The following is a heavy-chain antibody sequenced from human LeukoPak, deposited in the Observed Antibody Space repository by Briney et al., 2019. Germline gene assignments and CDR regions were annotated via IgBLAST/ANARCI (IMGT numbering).Heavy chain of an antibody. CDR2: ISSSSSYI. D-gene: IGHD3-10*01. CDR3: ARDASYYGSGSYYPPDY. V-gene: IGHV3-21*01. Sequence: GGSLRLSCAASGFTFSSYSMNWVRQAPGKGLEWVSSISSSSSYIYYADSVKGRFTISRDNAKNSLYLQMNSLRAEDTAVYYCARDASYYGSGSYYPPDYWGQGTLVTVSS. CDR1: GFTFSSYS. J-gene: IGHJ4*02.